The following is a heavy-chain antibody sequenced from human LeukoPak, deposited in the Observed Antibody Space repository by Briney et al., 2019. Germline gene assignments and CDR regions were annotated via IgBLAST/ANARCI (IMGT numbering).Heavy chain of an antibody. CDR3: AKGGDYGGNSGYFDY. CDR1: GGTFSSYA. Sequence: SVKVSCKASGGTFSSYAISWVRQAPGQGLEWMGRIIPILGIANYAQKFQGRVTITADKSTSTAYMELSSLRSEDTAVYYCAKGGDYGGNSGYFDYWGQGTLVTVSS. D-gene: IGHD4-23*01. CDR2: IIPILGIA. J-gene: IGHJ4*02. V-gene: IGHV1-69*04.